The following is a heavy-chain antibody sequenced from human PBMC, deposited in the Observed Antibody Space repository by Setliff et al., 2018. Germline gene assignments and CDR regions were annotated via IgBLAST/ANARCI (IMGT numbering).Heavy chain of an antibody. CDR1: GDSISSYY. CDR2: VYYSGTA. J-gene: IGHJ4*02. Sequence: LSETLSLTCTVSGDSISSYYWSWIRQPPGKGLEFIGYVYYSGTANYSPSLRSRLTISVDTSKNQFSLKLRSVTAADTAVYYCARGGTFRYFDFWGQGAPVTVSS. V-gene: IGHV4-59*01. CDR3: ARGGTFRYFDF. D-gene: IGHD5-12*01.